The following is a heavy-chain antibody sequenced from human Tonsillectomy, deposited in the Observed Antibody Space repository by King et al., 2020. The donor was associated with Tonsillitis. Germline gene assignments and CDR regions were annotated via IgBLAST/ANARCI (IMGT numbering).Heavy chain of an antibody. V-gene: IGHV1-18*01. Sequence: QLVQSGAEVKKPGASVKVSCKTSGYTFTSFGISWCRQAPVQGLEWMGWISADNGNTIYAQKLQGRVTMTTDTSTSTASMELRSLRSDDTAIYYCARRDYFYYYMDVWGNGTTVTVSS. J-gene: IGHJ6*03. CDR3: ARRDYFYYYMDV. CDR2: ISADNGNT. CDR1: GYTFTSFG.